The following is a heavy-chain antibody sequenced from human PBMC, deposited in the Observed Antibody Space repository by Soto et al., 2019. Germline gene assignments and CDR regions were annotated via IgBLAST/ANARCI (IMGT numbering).Heavy chain of an antibody. J-gene: IGHJ4*02. CDR1: GFTFSDYP. Sequence: QVQLVESGGGVVQPGRSLRLSCGASGFTFSDYPMHWVRQAPGKGLEWVAVISFDGGNRYFADSVKGRFSVSRDNSKNTLFLQMNSVRAEDTAVYYCAKAHLGHPHNIPAAPYYFDYWGQGTLVTVSS. CDR2: ISFDGGNR. V-gene: IGHV3-30*18. D-gene: IGHD6-13*01. CDR3: AKAHLGHPHNIPAAPYYFDY.